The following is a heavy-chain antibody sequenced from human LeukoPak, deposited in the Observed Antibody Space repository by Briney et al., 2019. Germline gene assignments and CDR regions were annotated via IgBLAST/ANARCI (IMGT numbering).Heavy chain of an antibody. CDR3: VRDGGVSGYDLLDY. CDR1: GFTFSHYW. D-gene: IGHD5-12*01. CDR2: INQDGSEE. Sequence: PGGSLRLSCAASGFTFSHYWMTWVRQAPGKGLEWLAHINQDGSEEHYMDSVKARFTISRDNAKNSLSLQMNSLRAEDTAVYYCVRDGGVSGYDLLDYWGQGTLVTVSS. J-gene: IGHJ4*02. V-gene: IGHV3-7*01.